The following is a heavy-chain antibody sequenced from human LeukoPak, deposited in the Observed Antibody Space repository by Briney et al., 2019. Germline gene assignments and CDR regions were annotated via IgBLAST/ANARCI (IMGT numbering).Heavy chain of an antibody. CDR1: GGTFTGYG. V-gene: IGHV1-18*01. D-gene: IGHD4-11*01. J-gene: IGHJ4*02. CDR3: ARWTTTYLDY. CDR2: ISAYNGNT. Sequence: ASVKVSCKASGGTFTGYGISWVRQAPGQGLEWMGWISAYNGNTNYAQKFQGRVTMTRDTSTSTVYMELSSLRSEDSAVYYCARWTTTYLDYWGQGTLVTVSS.